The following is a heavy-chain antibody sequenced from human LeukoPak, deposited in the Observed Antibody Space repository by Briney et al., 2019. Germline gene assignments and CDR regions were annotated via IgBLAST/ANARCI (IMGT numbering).Heavy chain of an antibody. Sequence: GGSLKISCKGSGYSFNTYWIAWVRHLPGKGLECMGIIYPGDSETAYSPSFQGQVTISADKSISTAYLQWSSLKASDTAMYYCAKLTRGGYEKFDFWGQGTLITVSS. CDR1: GYSFNTYW. V-gene: IGHV5-51*01. D-gene: IGHD5-12*01. CDR2: IYPGDSET. J-gene: IGHJ4*02. CDR3: AKLTRGGYEKFDF.